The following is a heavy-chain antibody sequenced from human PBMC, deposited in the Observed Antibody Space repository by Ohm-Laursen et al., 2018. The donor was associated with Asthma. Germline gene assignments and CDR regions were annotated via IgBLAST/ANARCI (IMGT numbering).Heavy chain of an antibody. V-gene: IGHV4-59*07. CDR1: GGSISSYY. J-gene: IGHJ4*02. D-gene: IGHD3-16*02. Sequence: SDTLSLTCTVSGGSISSYYWSWIRQPPGKGLEWIGYIYYSGSTNYNPSLKSRVTISVDTSKNQFSLKLSSVTAADTAVYYCARASFANDYVWGSYLSGFDYWGQGTLVTVSS. CDR2: IYYSGST. CDR3: ARASFANDYVWGSYLSGFDY.